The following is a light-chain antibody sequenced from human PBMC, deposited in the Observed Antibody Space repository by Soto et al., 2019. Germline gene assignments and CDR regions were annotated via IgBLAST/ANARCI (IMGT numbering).Light chain of an antibody. CDR3: AAWDDSLTGYV. CDR2: SNN. Sequence: QSVLTQPPSASGTPGQRVTISCSGSNSNIGSNAVNWYQQLPGTAPKLLIYSNNQRPSGVPDRFSVSKSGTSASLAISGLQSEDEADYFCAAWDDSLTGYVFGTALKVTVL. CDR1: NSNIGSNA. J-gene: IGLJ1*01. V-gene: IGLV1-44*01.